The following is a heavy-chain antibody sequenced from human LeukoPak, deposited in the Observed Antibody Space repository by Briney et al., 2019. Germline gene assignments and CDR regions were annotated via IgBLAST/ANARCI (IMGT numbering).Heavy chain of an antibody. CDR2: INHSGST. D-gene: IGHD2-2*01. V-gene: IGHV4-38-2*01. CDR1: GYSISSGYY. J-gene: IGHJ4*02. Sequence: PSETLSLTSAVSGYSISSGYYWGWIRQPPGKGLEWIGEINHSGSTNYNPSLKSRVTISVDTSKNQFSLKLSSVTAADTAVYYCARGPIVVVPAAMPVTIFGVVIMSNYFDYWGQGTLVTVSS. CDR3: ARGPIVVVPAAMPVTIFGVVIMSNYFDY.